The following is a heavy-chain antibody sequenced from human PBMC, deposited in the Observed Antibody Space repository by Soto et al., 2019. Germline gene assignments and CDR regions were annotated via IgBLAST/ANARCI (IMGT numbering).Heavy chain of an antibody. CDR1: GYTFTSYS. CDR3: ARLDPTMSLP. J-gene: IGHJ5*02. V-gene: IGHV1-46*01. CDR2: IKHRGGST. D-gene: IGHD3-10*02. Sequence: GESVKVSSKASGYTFTSYSIHWDRPATQQGLEGMGLIKHRGGSTSYDQKFQGSVTMTRDTSRSTVSMELSRLRSEDTAVYYCARLDPTMSLPWGEGTLFPVS.